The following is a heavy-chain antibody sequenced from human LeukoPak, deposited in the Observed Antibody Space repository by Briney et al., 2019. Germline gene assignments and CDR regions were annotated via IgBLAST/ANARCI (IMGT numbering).Heavy chain of an antibody. Sequence: GGSLRLSCVASGFKFDDYGVSWVRHVPGKGLEWVSGTNRHGGSTGYAESVMGRFTISRDNAKNSLYLEMNSLRVEDTALYHCARDQGNYYYYGMDVWGRGTTVTVSS. CDR3: ARDQGNYYYYGMDV. J-gene: IGHJ6*02. CDR2: TNRHGGST. CDR1: GFKFDDYG. V-gene: IGHV3-20*01.